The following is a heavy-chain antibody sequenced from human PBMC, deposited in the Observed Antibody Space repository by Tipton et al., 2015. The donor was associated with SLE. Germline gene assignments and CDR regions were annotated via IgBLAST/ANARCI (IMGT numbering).Heavy chain of an antibody. CDR2: IFSSSTYI. J-gene: IGHJ5*02. Sequence: SLRLSCAASGFTFNSYTMNWVRQAPGKGLEWVSSIFSSSTYIYYADSVKGRFTISRDNAKNSLYLQMNSLRAEDTAVYYCARDPMYDFRSGYSSWFDPWGQGTLVTVSS. V-gene: IGHV3-21*01. CDR3: ARDPMYDFRSGYSSWFDP. CDR1: GFTFNSYT. D-gene: IGHD3-3*01.